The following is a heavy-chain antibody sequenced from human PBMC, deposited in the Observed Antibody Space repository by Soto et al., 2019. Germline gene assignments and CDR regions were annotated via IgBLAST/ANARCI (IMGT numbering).Heavy chain of an antibody. CDR1: GYTFTSYA. Sequence: QVQHVQSGAEVKKPGASVKVSYKASGYTFTSYAMHWVRQAPGQRLEWMGWINAGNGNTKYSQKSQGRVTITRDTSASTAYMELSSLRSEDTAVYYCARSIVVVTALDYWGQGTLVTVSS. J-gene: IGHJ4*02. CDR3: ARSIVVVTALDY. CDR2: INAGNGNT. D-gene: IGHD2-21*02. V-gene: IGHV1-3*01.